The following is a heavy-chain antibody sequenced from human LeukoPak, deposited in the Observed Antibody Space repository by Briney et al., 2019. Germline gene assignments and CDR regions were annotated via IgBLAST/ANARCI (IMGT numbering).Heavy chain of an antibody. CDR1: GYSFTSYW. CDR3: ARQGQQLSPYNWFDP. V-gene: IGHV5-51*01. Sequence: GESLKISCKGSGYSFTSYWIGWVRQMPGKGLEWMGIIYPGDSDTRYSPSFQGQVTISADKSISTAYLQWSSLKASDTAMYYCARQGQQLSPYNWFDPWGQGTLVTVSS. D-gene: IGHD6-13*01. J-gene: IGHJ5*02. CDR2: IYPGDSDT.